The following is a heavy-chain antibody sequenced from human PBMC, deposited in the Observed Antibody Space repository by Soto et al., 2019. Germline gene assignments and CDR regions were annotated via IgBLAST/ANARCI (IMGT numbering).Heavy chain of an antibody. V-gene: IGHV3-72*01. CDR2: SRDKGNSYST. Sequence: GGSLSLSCAGSGFPFSDYYIDWVRQAPGKGLEWVGRSRDKGNSYSTDYAASVKGRFTVSRDTSKNSLYLQMNSLKADDTALYYCARSIPGTTSFDSWGQGTPVTVSS. CDR3: ARSIPGTTSFDS. D-gene: IGHD1-7*01. J-gene: IGHJ4*02. CDR1: GFPFSDYY.